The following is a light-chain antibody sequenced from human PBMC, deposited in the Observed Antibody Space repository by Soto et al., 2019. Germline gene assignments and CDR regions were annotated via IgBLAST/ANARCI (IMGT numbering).Light chain of an antibody. CDR3: LQLNTYPWT. J-gene: IGKJ1*01. V-gene: IGKV1-17*01. CDR2: AAS. Sequence: IQMTQSPSSLSASVGDRLCLTCRASQVITNDLGWYQQKPGKAPKRLIYAASTLQSGVPSRFSGSGSGTEFTLTISSLQPEDVATYYCLQLNTYPWTFGQGTKVEIK. CDR1: QVITND.